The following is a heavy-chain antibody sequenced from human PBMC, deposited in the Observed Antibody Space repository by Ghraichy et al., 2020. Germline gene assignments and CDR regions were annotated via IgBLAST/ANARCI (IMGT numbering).Heavy chain of an antibody. Sequence: GESLNISCKASGYSFSNSWIGWVRQMPGKGLEWMGIIYPGDSDTKYSPSFQGQVTISADRSISTAYLQWSSLKASDTATYYCARPQGIHFDSSSYHVYCFDYWGQGTLVTVSS. V-gene: IGHV5-51*01. J-gene: IGHJ4*02. CDR1: GYSFSNSW. D-gene: IGHD3-22*01. CDR2: IYPGDSDT. CDR3: ARPQGIHFDSSSYHVYCFDY.